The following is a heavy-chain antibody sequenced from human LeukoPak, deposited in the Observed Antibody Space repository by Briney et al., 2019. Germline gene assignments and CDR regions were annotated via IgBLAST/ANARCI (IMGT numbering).Heavy chain of an antibody. CDR2: IYYSGST. D-gene: IGHD6-25*01. J-gene: IGHJ4*02. V-gene: IGHV4-39*01. CDR3: TAGRSDDFDF. CDR1: CGSIRSSSYY. Sequence: PSETLSLTCTVSCGSIRSSSYYWGWIRQPPGKGLEWIGSIYYSGSTYYNPSLKSRVTISVDTSKNQFSLKLSSVTAADTAVYYCTAGRSDDFDFWGQGTLVTVSS.